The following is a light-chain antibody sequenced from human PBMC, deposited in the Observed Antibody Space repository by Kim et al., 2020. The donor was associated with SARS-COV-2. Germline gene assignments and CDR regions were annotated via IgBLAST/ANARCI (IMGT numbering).Light chain of an antibody. CDR1: NIGSKS. Sequence: SYELTQPPSVSVAPGKTARITCGGNNIGSKSVHWYQQKPGQAPVLVIYYDSERPSGIPERFSGSNSGNTATLTIGRVEAGNEADYYCQVWDSSSDVVFGGGTQLTVL. CDR2: YDS. J-gene: IGLJ2*01. CDR3: QVWDSSSDVV. V-gene: IGLV3-21*04.